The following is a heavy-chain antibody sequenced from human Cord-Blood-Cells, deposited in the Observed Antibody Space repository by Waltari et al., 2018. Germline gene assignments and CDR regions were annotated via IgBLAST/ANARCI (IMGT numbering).Heavy chain of an antibody. CDR3: ATIAAAGAEYFQH. CDR2: INPNSGGT. V-gene: IGHV1-2*04. CDR1: Y. J-gene: IGHJ1*01. Sequence: YMHWVRQAPGQGLEWMGWINPNSGGTNYAQKFQGWVTMTRDTSISTAYMELSRLRSDDTAVYYCATIAAAGAEYFQHWGQGTLVTVSS. D-gene: IGHD6-13*01.